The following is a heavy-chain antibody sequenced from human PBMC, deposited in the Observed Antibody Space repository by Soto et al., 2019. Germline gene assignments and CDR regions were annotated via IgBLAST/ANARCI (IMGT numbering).Heavy chain of an antibody. CDR1: GYSFSSHY. J-gene: IGHJ6*02. D-gene: IGHD3-10*01. V-gene: IGHV1-2*02. CDR2: INPNSGDT. Sequence: ASVKVSGKASGYSFSSHYMHWVRQAPGQGLEEMGGINPNSGDTNYAQKFQGRVTMTRDTSTSTAYMELSWLRSDDTAVYYCARDVLLWFGELSSSGGMDVWGQGTTVTVSS. CDR3: ARDVLLWFGELSSSGGMDV.